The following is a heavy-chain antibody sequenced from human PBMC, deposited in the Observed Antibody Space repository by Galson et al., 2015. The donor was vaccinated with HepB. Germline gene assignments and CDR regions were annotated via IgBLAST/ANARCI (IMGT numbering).Heavy chain of an antibody. CDR3: TGLGYCGGGSCYQRGYFDA. Sequence: QSGAEVKKPGESLKISCKGSGYSFTDYWIGWVRQMPGKGLEWMGIIYPGDSDTRYRPSFQGQVTISADESISTAYLQWIGLKASDTAMYYCTGLGYCGGGSCYQRGYFDAWGQGTLVIVSS. V-gene: IGHV5-51*01. J-gene: IGHJ4*02. D-gene: IGHD2-15*01. CDR2: IYPGDSDT. CDR1: GYSFTDYW.